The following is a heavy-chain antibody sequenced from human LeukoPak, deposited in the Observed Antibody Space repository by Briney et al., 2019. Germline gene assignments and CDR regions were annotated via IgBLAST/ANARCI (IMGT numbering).Heavy chain of an antibody. CDR3: AKDGVQGYCSSTSCPRGPYYFDY. J-gene: IGHJ4*02. CDR1: GFTFSSYW. V-gene: IGHV3-74*01. CDR2: INTDGSGT. D-gene: IGHD2-2*01. Sequence: PGGSLRLSCAASGFTFSSYWMHWVRQAPGKGLVWVSRINTDGSGTNYADSVKGRFTISRDNAKNTLYLQMNSLRAEDTAVYYCAKDGVQGYCSSTSCPRGPYYFDYWGQGTLVTVSS.